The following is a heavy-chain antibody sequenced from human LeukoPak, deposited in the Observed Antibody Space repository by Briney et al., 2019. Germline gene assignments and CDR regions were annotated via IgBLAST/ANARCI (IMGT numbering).Heavy chain of an antibody. CDR2: IIPIFGTA. J-gene: IGHJ4*02. V-gene: IGHV1-69*05. CDR3: ARSGGNGVVPAAMYDY. D-gene: IGHD2-2*01. Sequence: ASVKVSCKASGYTFTSYGISWVRQAPGQGLEWMGGIIPIFGTANYAQKFQGRVTITTDESTSAAYMELSSLRSEDTAVYYCARSGGNGVVPAAMYDYWGQGTLVTVSS. CDR1: GYTFTSYG.